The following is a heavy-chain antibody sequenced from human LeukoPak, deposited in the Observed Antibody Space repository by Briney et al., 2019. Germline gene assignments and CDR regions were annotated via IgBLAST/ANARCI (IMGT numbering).Heavy chain of an antibody. CDR3: ATVRGSDWYMDY. Sequence: GGSLRLSCAASGFTMSHYGMNWVRQAPGKGLEWVTLIWYDGSRDYYVDFVKGRFTVSRDNSRNTLYLQMRNLRAEDTAVYYCATVRGSDWYMDYWGQGTLVTVSS. CDR1: GFTMSHYG. CDR2: IWYDGSRD. J-gene: IGHJ4*02. V-gene: IGHV3-33*08. D-gene: IGHD6-19*01.